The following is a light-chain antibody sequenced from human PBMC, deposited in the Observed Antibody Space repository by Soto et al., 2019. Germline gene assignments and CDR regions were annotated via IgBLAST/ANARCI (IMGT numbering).Light chain of an antibody. CDR1: QSISDW. V-gene: IGKV1-5*03. CDR2: KGS. J-gene: IGKJ3*01. CDR3: QQFNIFPFT. Sequence: DIQMTQSPSTLSTSEGDRVTITCRASQSISDWLAWYQHKPGKAPTLLIYKGSTLQSGVPSRFSAGGSGTEFTLTISSLQPDDFATYYCQQFNIFPFTFGPGTKVDI.